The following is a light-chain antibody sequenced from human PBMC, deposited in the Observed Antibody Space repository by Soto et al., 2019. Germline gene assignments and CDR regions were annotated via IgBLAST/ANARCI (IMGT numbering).Light chain of an antibody. CDR2: DAS. V-gene: IGKV1-27*01. J-gene: IGKJ1*01. Sequence: VQMTQSPSSLSASVGDRVTITCRASQDVYTFLAWYRQRPGRAPELLIYDASTLQAGVPSRFCGDGFGTHFILTISSLQPEDVATYYCQHYNKAPWTFGQGTKV. CDR1: QDVYTF. CDR3: QHYNKAPWT.